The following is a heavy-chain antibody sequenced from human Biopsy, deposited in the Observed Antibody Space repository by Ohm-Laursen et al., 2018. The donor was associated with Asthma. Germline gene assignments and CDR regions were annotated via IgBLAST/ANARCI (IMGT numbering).Heavy chain of an antibody. Sequence: GTLSFTWTVSGGSITSSSYYWGWIRQPPGKGMEWIGSMYHSGSPYYHPSLKSRATISVDTSKNQLSLKMSSVTAADTAVYFCVRHQYSSSWSTFDYWGQGALVTVSS. D-gene: IGHD3-22*01. CDR2: MYHSGSP. CDR1: GGSITSSSYY. J-gene: IGHJ4*02. CDR3: VRHQYSSSWSTFDY. V-gene: IGHV4-39*01.